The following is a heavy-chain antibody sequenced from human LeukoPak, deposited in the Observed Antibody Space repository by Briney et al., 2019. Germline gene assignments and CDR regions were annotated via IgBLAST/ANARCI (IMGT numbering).Heavy chain of an antibody. Sequence: ASVKVSCKASGYTFTTYHNNWVRQAPGQGLEWMGRINAYNGNTNYEQKLQGRVIMTTDTSTSTVYMELRSLRSDDTAVYYCARGGRGNFDYWGQGTLVTVSS. D-gene: IGHD3-10*01. CDR2: INAYNGNT. CDR3: ARGGRGNFDY. CDR1: GYTFTTYH. J-gene: IGHJ4*02. V-gene: IGHV1-18*01.